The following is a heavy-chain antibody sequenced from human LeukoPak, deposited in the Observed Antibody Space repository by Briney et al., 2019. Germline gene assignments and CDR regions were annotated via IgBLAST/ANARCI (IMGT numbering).Heavy chain of an antibody. CDR3: AKDRKAVAGYFQH. J-gene: IGHJ1*01. Sequence: GGSLRLSCAASGFTFSSYGMHWVRQAPDKGLEWVAFIRYDGSNKYYADSVKGRFTISRDNSKNTLYLQMNSLRAEDTAMYYCAKDRKAVAGYFQHWGQGTLVTVSS. V-gene: IGHV3-30*02. CDR1: GFTFSSYG. CDR2: IRYDGSNK. D-gene: IGHD6-19*01.